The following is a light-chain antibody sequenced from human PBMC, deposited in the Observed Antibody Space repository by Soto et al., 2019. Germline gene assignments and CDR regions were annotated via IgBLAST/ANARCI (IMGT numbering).Light chain of an antibody. V-gene: IGKV1-6*01. CDR3: QQDNNCPPT. Sequence: AIHMTQSPSSLSASLGDRVNITCRASQGIGNDLGWYQQKPRKAPKVLIYAASSLQSGVPSRFSGSGSGTHFTLTISSLQPEDFATYYCQQDNNCPPTFGAGTKVEIK. CDR1: QGIGND. J-gene: IGKJ4*01. CDR2: AAS.